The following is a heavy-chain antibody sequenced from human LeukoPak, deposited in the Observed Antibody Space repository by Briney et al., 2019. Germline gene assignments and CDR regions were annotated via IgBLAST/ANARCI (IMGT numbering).Heavy chain of an antibody. Sequence: TSETLSLTCTVSGGSISSYYWSWIRQPPGKGLEWIGYIYYSGTTNYNPSLKSRVTISVDTSKNQFSLKLSSVTAADTAVYYCARGVYIAAAQYGYWGQGTLVTVAS. CDR1: GGSISSYY. D-gene: IGHD6-13*01. J-gene: IGHJ4*02. V-gene: IGHV4-59*01. CDR2: IYYSGTT. CDR3: ARGVYIAAAQYGY.